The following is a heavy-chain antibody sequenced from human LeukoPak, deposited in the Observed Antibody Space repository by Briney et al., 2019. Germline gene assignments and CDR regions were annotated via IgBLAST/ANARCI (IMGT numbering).Heavy chain of an antibody. D-gene: IGHD1-26*01. CDR3: ARDASLGSVGRRFDP. Sequence: GGSLRLSCEASGIAFSGYSMNWVRQAPGGSLEWVSSISSSRTYIYYADSVKGRFTVSRDNAKNSLYLQMNGLRAEDTAVYYCARDASLGSVGRRFDPLGPGNPSHRLL. J-gene: IGHJ5*02. V-gene: IGHV3-21*01. CDR2: ISSSRTYI. CDR1: GIAFSGYS.